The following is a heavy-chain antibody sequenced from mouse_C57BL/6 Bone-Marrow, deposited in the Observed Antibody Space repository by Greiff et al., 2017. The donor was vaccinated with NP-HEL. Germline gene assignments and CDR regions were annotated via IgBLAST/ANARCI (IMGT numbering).Heavy chain of an antibody. CDR2: IYPRDGST. J-gene: IGHJ2*01. D-gene: IGHD1-1*01. CDR3: TRTLYYYGSSTDY. Sequence: VQLQQSDAELVKPGASVKISCKVSGYTFTDHTIHWMKQRPEQGLEWIGYIYPRDGSTKYNEKFKGKATLTADKSSSTAYMELRSLTSEDSAVYYCTRTLYYYGSSTDYWGQGTTLTVSS. CDR1: GYTFTDHT. V-gene: IGHV1-78*01.